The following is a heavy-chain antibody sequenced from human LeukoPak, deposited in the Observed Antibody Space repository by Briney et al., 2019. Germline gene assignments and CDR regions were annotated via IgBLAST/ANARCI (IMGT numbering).Heavy chain of an antibody. CDR3: ARVFYDFWSGHSISSEIDY. D-gene: IGHD3-3*01. Sequence: GGSLRLSCAASGFTFSSYTMKWVRQAPGKGLQWVSSISSSSSYLYYADSVKGRFAISRDNAKNSLYLQMNRLRAEDTAVYYCARVFYDFWSGHSISSEIDYWGQGTLVTVSS. CDR2: ISSSSSYL. CDR1: GFTFSSYT. J-gene: IGHJ4*02. V-gene: IGHV3-21*01.